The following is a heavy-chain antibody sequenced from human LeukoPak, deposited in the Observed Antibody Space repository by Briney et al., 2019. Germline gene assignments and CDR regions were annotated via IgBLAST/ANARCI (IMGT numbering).Heavy chain of an antibody. CDR3: ARDRCLSSGPCYDISVPFDI. D-gene: IGHD3-9*01. Sequence: AASVKVSCKAAGYPFVSYGISWVRQAPGHGLEWMGWISVHNGNTNYEQKVQGRVTLTTDTSTATAYMELRGLTSDDTAIYYCARDRCLSSGPCYDISVPFDIWGQGTMVTVSS. V-gene: IGHV1-18*01. CDR2: ISVHNGNT. CDR1: GYPFVSYG. J-gene: IGHJ3*02.